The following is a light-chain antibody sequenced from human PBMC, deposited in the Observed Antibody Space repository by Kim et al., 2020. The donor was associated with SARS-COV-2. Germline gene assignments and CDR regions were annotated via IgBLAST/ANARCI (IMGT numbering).Light chain of an antibody. CDR2: GPS. Sequence: SAEERAPSCWGGSKVVSFCMSWYQQKPGQPPRLLIYGPSARATGIPARFSGSGSGTDFTLTIGGLESEDFAVYYCKQYNDWPRTFGPGTKVDIK. CDR1: KVVSFC. CDR3: KQYNDWPRT. V-gene: IGKV3-15*01. J-gene: IGKJ1*01.